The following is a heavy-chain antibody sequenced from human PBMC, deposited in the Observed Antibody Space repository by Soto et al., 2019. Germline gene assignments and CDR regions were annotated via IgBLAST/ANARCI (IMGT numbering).Heavy chain of an antibody. V-gene: IGHV3-23*01. CDR3: AKARAQYYDFWSGYPVDY. Sequence: PGGSLRLSCAASGFTLTSYAMSWVRQAPGKGLEWVSSISGSGGSTYYADFVKGRFTISRDTSQNTLFLQMNSLRAEDTAVYYCAKARAQYYDFWSGYPVDYWGQGTLVTVSS. CDR1: GFTLTSYA. J-gene: IGHJ4*02. D-gene: IGHD3-3*01. CDR2: ISGSGGST.